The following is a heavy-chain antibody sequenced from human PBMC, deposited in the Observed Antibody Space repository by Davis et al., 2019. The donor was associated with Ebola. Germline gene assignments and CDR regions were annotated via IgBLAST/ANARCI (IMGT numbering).Heavy chain of an antibody. V-gene: IGHV4-30-4*01. D-gene: IGHD3-10*01. CDR3: ATGAYYGSGYYFDY. J-gene: IGHJ4*02. Sequence: MPSETLSLTCTVSGGSISSGDYYWNWTRQPPGKGLEWIGYISYSGNTYYNPSLKSRVTISVDTSENHFSLKLSSVTAADTAVYYCATGAYYGSGYYFDYWGQGTLVTVSS. CDR2: ISYSGNT. CDR1: GGSISSGDYY.